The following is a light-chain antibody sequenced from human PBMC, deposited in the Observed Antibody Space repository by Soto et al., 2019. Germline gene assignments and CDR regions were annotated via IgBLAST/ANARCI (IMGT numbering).Light chain of an antibody. Sequence: VLTQSPVTLSLSPGERATLSCRASQSIASHLAWYQQKPGQAPRLLIHDASSRATGIPARFSGSGSGTDFTLTISSLEPEDFAVYYCQQRNNWPPSITFGPGTRLEIK. CDR2: DAS. J-gene: IGKJ5*01. CDR3: QQRNNWPPSIT. CDR1: QSIASH. V-gene: IGKV3-11*01.